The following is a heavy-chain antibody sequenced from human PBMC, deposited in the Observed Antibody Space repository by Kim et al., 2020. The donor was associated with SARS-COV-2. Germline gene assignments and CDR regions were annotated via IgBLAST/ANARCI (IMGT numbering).Heavy chain of an antibody. V-gene: IGHV1-8*01. CDR3: ARGGVVTIFGVVIIRWFDP. Sequence: ASVKVSCKAFGYTFTSYDINWVRQATGQGLEWMGWMNPNSGNTGYAQKFQGRVTMTRNTSISTAYMELSSLRSEDTAVYYCARGGVVTIFGVVIIRWFDPWGQGTLVTVSS. CDR1: GYTFTSYD. D-gene: IGHD3-3*01. J-gene: IGHJ5*02. CDR2: MNPNSGNT.